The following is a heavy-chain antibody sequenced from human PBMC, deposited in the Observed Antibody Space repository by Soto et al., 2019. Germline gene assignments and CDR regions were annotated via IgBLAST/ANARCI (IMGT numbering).Heavy chain of an antibody. Sequence: GGSLRLSCAASGFTFSSYAMSWVRQAPGKGLEWVSAISGSGGSTYYADSVKGRFTISRDNSKNTLYLQMNSLRAEDTVVYYCAKGHSGYDYYYYYYMDVWGKGTTVTVSS. CDR3: AKGHSGYDYYYYYYMDV. CDR1: GFTFSSYA. V-gene: IGHV3-23*01. J-gene: IGHJ6*03. CDR2: ISGSGGST. D-gene: IGHD5-12*01.